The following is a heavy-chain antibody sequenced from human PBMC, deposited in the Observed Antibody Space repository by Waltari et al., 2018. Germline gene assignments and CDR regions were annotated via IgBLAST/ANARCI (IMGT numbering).Heavy chain of an antibody. D-gene: IGHD4-17*01. V-gene: IGHV3-48*01. J-gene: IGHJ2*01. CDR3: ARDYGDPYWYFDL. CDR1: GFSFSSYS. CDR2: ISSSSSTI. Sequence: EVQLVESGGGLVQPGGSLRLSCAASGFSFSSYSMNWVRQAPGKGVEWVSYISSSSSTIYYADSVKGRFTISRDNAKNSLYLQMNSLRAEDTAVYYCARDYGDPYWYFDLWGRGTLVTVSS.